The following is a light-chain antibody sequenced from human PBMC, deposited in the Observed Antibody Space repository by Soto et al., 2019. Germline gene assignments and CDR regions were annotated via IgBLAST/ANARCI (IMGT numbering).Light chain of an antibody. CDR1: QSVNSGF. J-gene: IGKJ1*01. Sequence: EILLTQSPGTLSLTPGERATLSCRTSQSVNSGFLAWYQKKPGQAPRLLLYGISSRAIGIPDRFSGSGSGTEFTLTINRLEPDDFAVYYCQHYGDSVWTFGQGTKVDIK. V-gene: IGKV3-20*01. CDR3: QHYGDSVWT. CDR2: GIS.